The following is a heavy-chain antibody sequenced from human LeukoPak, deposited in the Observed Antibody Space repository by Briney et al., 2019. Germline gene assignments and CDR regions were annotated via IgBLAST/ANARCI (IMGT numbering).Heavy chain of an antibody. CDR2: IYYSGST. V-gene: IGHV4-59*01. Sequence: SETLSLTCTVSGGSISSYYWSWIRQPPGKGLEWIGYIYYSGSTNYNPSLKSRVTISVDTSKNQFSLKLSSVTAEDTAVYYCARDPRGGSGGPPGYWFDPWGQGTLVTVSS. D-gene: IGHD6-19*01. CDR3: ARDPRGGSGGPPGYWFDP. J-gene: IGHJ5*02. CDR1: GGSISSYY.